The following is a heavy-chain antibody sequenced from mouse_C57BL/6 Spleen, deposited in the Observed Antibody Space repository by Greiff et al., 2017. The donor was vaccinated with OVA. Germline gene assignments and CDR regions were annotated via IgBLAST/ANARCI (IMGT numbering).Heavy chain of an antibody. CDR1: GYTFTSYW. V-gene: IGHV1-69*01. CDR2: IDPSDSYT. Sequence: VQLQQPGAELVMPGASVKLSCKASGYTFTSYWMHWVKQRPGQGLEWIGEIDPSDSYTNYNQKFKGQSTLTVDKSSSTAYMQLSSLTSEDSAVYYGARKGYGDGLYYAMGDWGQGTSVTVAS. J-gene: IGHJ4*01. D-gene: IGHD1-2*01. CDR3: ARKGYGDGLYYAMGD.